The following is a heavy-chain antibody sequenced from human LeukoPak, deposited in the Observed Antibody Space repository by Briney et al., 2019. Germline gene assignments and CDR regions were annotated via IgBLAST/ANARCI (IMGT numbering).Heavy chain of an antibody. Sequence: PPETLSLTCTVSGGSVRNYYWSWIRQSAARGLEWIGRIYSGGDTYHNPSLTGRVTLSVDTSKNQFSLTLTSVTAADTAVYFCARDAAPQGITMFWTIWGHGTMVSVSS. J-gene: IGHJ3*02. CDR3: ARDAAPQGITMFWTI. CDR2: IYSGGDT. V-gene: IGHV4-4*07. CDR1: GGSVRNYY. D-gene: IGHD3-10*02.